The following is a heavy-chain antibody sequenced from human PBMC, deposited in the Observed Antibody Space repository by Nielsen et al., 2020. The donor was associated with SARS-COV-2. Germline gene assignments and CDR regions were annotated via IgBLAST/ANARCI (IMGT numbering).Heavy chain of an antibody. D-gene: IGHD2-2*01. CDR1: GGSVSSNDW. Sequence: SETLSLICAVSGGSVSSNDWWTWVRPSPGQGLEWIGEVSHSGSINYNPSLKSRVTLSMDKSKRQFSLRLTSVSAADTAVYFCARGDLVVVPSPILGLGPFFYYFYLDVWGKGTTVIVSS. V-gene: IGHV4-4*02. CDR3: ARGDLVVVPSPILGLGPFFYYFYLDV. CDR2: VSHSGSI. J-gene: IGHJ6*03.